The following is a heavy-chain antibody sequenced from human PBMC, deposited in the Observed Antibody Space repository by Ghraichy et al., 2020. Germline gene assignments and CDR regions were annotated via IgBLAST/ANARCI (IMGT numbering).Heavy chain of an antibody. CDR2: ISAYNGNT. CDR3: ARDFRGYSYGNFDY. V-gene: IGHV1-18*04. Sequence: ASVKVSCKASGYTFTRYGISWVRQAPGQGLEWMGWISAYNGNTNYAQKLQGRVTMTTDTSTSTAYMELRSLRSDDTAVYYCARDFRGYSYGNFDYWGQGTLVTVSS. D-gene: IGHD5-18*01. CDR1: GYTFTRYG. J-gene: IGHJ4*02.